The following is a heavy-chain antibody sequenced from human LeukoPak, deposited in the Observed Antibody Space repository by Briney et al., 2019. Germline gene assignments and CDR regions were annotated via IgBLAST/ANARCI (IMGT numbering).Heavy chain of an antibody. J-gene: IGHJ6*03. CDR3: ARELIMTTVTINYYYYMDV. D-gene: IGHD4-17*01. CDR1: GFTFSSYW. CDR2: IKQDGSEK. Sequence: GGSLRLSCAASGFTFSSYWMSWVRQAPGKGLEWVANIKQDGSEKYYVDSVKGRFTISRDNAKNSLYLQMNSLRAEDTAVYYCARELIMTTVTINYYYYMDVWGKGTTATVSS. V-gene: IGHV3-7*01.